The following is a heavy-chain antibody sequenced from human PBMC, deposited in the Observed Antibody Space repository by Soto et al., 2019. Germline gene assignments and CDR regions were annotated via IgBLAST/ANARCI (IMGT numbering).Heavy chain of an antibody. J-gene: IGHJ4*02. Sequence: ASVKVSCKASGFAFTGYYIHWVRLAPGQGLEWMGWIKSNGDDTKYARKFQDRVTMTRDTSMNTVYMELSRLGSDDTAVYYCARDQRSYGEPPFDYWGQGTLVTVSS. D-gene: IGHD3-16*01. CDR2: IKSNGDDT. V-gene: IGHV1-2*02. CDR3: ARDQRSYGEPPFDY. CDR1: GFAFTGYY.